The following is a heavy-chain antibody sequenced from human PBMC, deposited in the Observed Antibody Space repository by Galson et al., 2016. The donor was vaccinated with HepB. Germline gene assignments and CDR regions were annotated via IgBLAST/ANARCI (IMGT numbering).Heavy chain of an antibody. V-gene: IGHV3-49*03. CDR1: GFTFADYA. J-gene: IGHJ4*02. CDR2: VRSKTYGGTT. Sequence: SLRLSCAASGFTFADYAMTWFRQTPGKGLEWVGFVRSKTYGGTTDYAASVEGRFTISSDDSKSIVYLQLNSLKTEDTALYYCTRLSGYTYGHDFDYWGQGTLVTVSS. CDR3: TRLSGYTYGHDFDY. D-gene: IGHD5-18*01.